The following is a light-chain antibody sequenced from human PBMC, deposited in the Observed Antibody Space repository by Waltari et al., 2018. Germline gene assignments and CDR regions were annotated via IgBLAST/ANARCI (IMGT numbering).Light chain of an antibody. V-gene: IGLV1-47*01. CDR2: RNN. J-gene: IGLJ3*02. Sequence: QSVLTQPPSASGTPGQRVTISCSGSISTLGPNYVYWYQQFPGTAPKLLSQRNNQRPSGVPDRFSGSKSGTSASLAISGLRSEDEADYYCASWDDSLSVGVFGGGTKLTVL. CDR1: ISTLGPNY. CDR3: ASWDDSLSVGV.